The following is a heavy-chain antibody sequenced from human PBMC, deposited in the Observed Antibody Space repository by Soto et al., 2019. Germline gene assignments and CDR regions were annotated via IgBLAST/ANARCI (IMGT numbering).Heavy chain of an antibody. J-gene: IGHJ4*02. D-gene: IGHD3-22*01. CDR2: IHYSGST. V-gene: IGHV4-31*03. Sequence: QVQLQESGPGLVQPSQTLSLTCSVSRGSISNDGYFWSWIRQRPGEGLEWIGYIHYSGSTFYNQSLESRVTRSVDTSKNQFSLNLISVTAADTAVYYCARRGYDTSGFYFFFDYWGQGILVTVSS. CDR1: RGSISNDGYF. CDR3: ARRGYDTSGFYFFFDY.